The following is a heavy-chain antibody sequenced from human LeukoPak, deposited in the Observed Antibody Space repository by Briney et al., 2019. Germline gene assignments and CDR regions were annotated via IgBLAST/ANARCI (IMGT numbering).Heavy chain of an antibody. J-gene: IGHJ4*02. CDR1: GLTFRSYA. V-gene: IGHV3-30-3*01. Sequence: GRSLRLSCAASGLTFRSYAMHWVRQAPGKGLEWVAVISYDGSNEYYADSVKGRFTISRDNSKNTLYLQMNSLRVEDTAVYYCARVLNYYDSSGYYFSYWGQGTLVTVSS. CDR3: ARVLNYYDSSGYYFSY. CDR2: ISYDGSNE. D-gene: IGHD3-22*01.